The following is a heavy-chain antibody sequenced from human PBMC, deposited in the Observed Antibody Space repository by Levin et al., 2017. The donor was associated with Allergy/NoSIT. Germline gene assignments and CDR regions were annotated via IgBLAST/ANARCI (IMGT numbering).Heavy chain of an antibody. V-gene: IGHV4-39*01. CDR2: IDYAGST. CDR1: GDSIRKTTYY. D-gene: IGHD5-18*01. J-gene: IGHJ4*02. Sequence: SQTLSLTCTVSGDSIRKTTYYWGWVRQPPGKGLEWIGTIDYAGSTYYNPSLKSRVTISVDTSRNQFSVRLNSVTAADTAVYYCAMDTRVFTRFDYWGPGTLASVSS. CDR3: AMDTRVFTRFDY.